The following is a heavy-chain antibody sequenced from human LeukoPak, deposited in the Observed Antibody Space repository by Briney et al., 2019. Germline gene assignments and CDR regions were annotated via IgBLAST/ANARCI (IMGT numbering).Heavy chain of an antibody. CDR1: GFTFSSYW. Sequence: GGSLRLSCAASGFTFSSYWMHWVRQAPGKGLVWVSRINTDGSSTSYADSVKGRFTISRDNAKNTLYLQMNSLRAEDTAVYYCARDRYCSSTSCYSFDYWGQGTLVTVSS. J-gene: IGHJ4*02. CDR3: ARDRYCSSTSCYSFDY. D-gene: IGHD2-2*01. V-gene: IGHV3-74*01. CDR2: INTDGSST.